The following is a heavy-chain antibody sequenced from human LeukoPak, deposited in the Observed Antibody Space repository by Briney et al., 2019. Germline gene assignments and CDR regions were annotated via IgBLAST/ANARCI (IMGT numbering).Heavy chain of an antibody. CDR3: ARAHRSAVAGTKDLDY. CDR1: GYTFTGYY. J-gene: IGHJ4*02. Sequence: ASVKVSCKAPGYTFTGYYMHWVRQAPGQGLEWMGWINPNSGGTNYAQKFQGRVTMTRDTSISTAYMELSRLRSDDTAVYYCARAHRSAVAGTKDLDYWGQGTLVTVSS. CDR2: INPNSGGT. V-gene: IGHV1-2*02. D-gene: IGHD6-19*01.